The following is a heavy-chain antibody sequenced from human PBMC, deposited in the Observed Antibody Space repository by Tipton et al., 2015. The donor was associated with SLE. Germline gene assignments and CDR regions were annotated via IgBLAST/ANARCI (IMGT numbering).Heavy chain of an antibody. D-gene: IGHD6-13*01. V-gene: IGHV3-21*01. Sequence: SLRLSCAASGFTFSSYNMNWVRRAPGKGLEWVSSISYGSGHINYADSVKGRFTISRDNAENSVSLQMNSLRAEDTAVYYCARDLGASSYCYWGQGTLVTVSS. CDR2: ISYGSGHI. J-gene: IGHJ4*02. CDR3: ARDLGASSYCY. CDR1: GFTFSSYN.